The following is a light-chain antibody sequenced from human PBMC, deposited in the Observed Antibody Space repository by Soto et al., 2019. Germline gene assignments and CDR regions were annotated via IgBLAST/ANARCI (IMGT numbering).Light chain of an antibody. CDR2: WAS. Sequence: DIVMTQSPDSLAVSLGERATINCKSSQSVLYSSNNKNYFAWYQQKPGQPPKLLIYWASTRESGVPDRFSGSGSGTDFTLTISSLQAEDVAVYYCQQYYSTVHFGQGTKLEIK. CDR3: QQYYSTVH. J-gene: IGKJ2*01. V-gene: IGKV4-1*01. CDR1: QSVLYSSNNKNY.